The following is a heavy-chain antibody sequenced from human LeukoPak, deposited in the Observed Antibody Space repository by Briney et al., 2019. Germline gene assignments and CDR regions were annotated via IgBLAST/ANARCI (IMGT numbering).Heavy chain of an antibody. D-gene: IGHD2-21*02. J-gene: IGHJ2*01. CDR3: ASLVVVTANGYFDL. CDR2: INPNSGGT. V-gene: IGHV1-2*02. Sequence: ASVKVSCKASGYTFTAYYIHWVRQAPGQGLEWMGWINPNSGGTYYAQKFQGRVTITRDTSISTAYMELSSLRSDDTAVYYCASLVVVTANGYFDLWGRGTLVTVSS. CDR1: GYTFTAYY.